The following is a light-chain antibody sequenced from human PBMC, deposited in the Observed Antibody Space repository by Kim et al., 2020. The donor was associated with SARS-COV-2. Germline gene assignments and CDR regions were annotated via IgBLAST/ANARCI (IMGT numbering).Light chain of an antibody. Sequence: QRVTISCSGGTSNVGSNHISWYQQLPGTAPKLLIYSNYQRPSGVPDRFSGSKSDRFSASLAISGLRSEDEADYYCAAWDDSLRGRVFGGGTKVTVL. CDR1: TSNVGSNH. CDR2: SNY. J-gene: IGLJ3*02. CDR3: AAWDDSLRGRV. V-gene: IGLV1-47*02.